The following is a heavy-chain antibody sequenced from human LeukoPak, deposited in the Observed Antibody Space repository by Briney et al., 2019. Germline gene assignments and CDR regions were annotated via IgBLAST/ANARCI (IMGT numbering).Heavy chain of an antibody. CDR3: ARRSAGASHFDY. CDR2: ISGSASTI. Sequence: PGGSLRLSCAASGFTFSGYAMKWVRQAPGKGLEWVSYISGSASTIYYADSVKGRFTISRDNAKNSLYLQMNSLRAEDTAVYYCARRSAGASHFDYRGQGTLVTVSS. D-gene: IGHD3-3*01. CDR1: GFTFSGYA. J-gene: IGHJ4*02. V-gene: IGHV3-48*03.